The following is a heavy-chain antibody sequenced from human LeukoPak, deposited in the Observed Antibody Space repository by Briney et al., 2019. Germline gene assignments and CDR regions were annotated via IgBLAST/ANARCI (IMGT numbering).Heavy chain of an antibody. D-gene: IGHD3-16*02. CDR1: GYTFTSYD. Sequence: ASVKVSCKASGYTFTSYDINWVRQATGQGLEWMGWMNPNSGNTGYAQKFQGRVTMTRNTSISTAYTELSSLRSEDTAVYYCARAHRAVIGEVEYYFDYWGQGTLVTVSS. J-gene: IGHJ4*02. CDR2: MNPNSGNT. V-gene: IGHV1-8*01. CDR3: ARAHRAVIGEVEYYFDY.